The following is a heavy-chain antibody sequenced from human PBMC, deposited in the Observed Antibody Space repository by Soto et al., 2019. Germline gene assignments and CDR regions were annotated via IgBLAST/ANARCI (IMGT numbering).Heavy chain of an antibody. D-gene: IGHD3-10*01. CDR3: ARGVGTMVRGSLDV. CDR2: ISSTSNFI. Sequence: EVQLVESGGALVKPGGSLRLSCVASGFPFESYTMKWVRQTPGKGLEWVASISSTSNFIYYADSVKGRFTISRDNAKMSVFLEMNSLRGEDAALYYCARGVGTMVRGSLDVRGQGTTVTVSS. V-gene: IGHV3-21*02. J-gene: IGHJ6*02. CDR1: GFPFESYT.